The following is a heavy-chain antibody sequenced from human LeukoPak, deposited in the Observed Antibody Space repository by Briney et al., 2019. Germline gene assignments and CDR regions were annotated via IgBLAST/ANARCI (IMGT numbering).Heavy chain of an antibody. CDR1: GFTFSSYA. Sequence: GGSLRLSCAASGFTFSSYAMSWVRQAPGKGLEWVSAISGSGDSTYYADSVKGRFTISRDNSKNTLYLQMNSLRAEDTAVYYCAKASKYSSSWYIFDYWGQGTLVTVSS. CDR3: AKASKYSSSWYIFDY. D-gene: IGHD6-13*01. CDR2: ISGSGDST. J-gene: IGHJ4*02. V-gene: IGHV3-23*01.